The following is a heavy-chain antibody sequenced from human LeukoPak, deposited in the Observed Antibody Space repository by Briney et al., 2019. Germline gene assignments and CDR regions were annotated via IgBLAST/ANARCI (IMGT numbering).Heavy chain of an antibody. CDR3: ARVAWGMVDY. D-gene: IGHD2-8*01. J-gene: IGHJ4*02. Sequence: SETLSLTCTDSGGSISSYYWSWIRQPPGKGLEWIGYIYYSGSTNYNPSLKSRVTISVDTSKNQFSLKLSSVTAADAAVYYCARVAWGMVDYWGQGTLVTVSS. CDR2: IYYSGST. CDR1: GGSISSYY. V-gene: IGHV4-59*01.